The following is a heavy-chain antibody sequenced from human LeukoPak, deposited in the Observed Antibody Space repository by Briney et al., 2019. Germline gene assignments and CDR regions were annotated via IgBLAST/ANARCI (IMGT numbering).Heavy chain of an antibody. D-gene: IGHD4-23*01. J-gene: IGHJ4*02. V-gene: IGHV3-30-3*01. Sequence: GGSLRLSCAASGFTFTRYDMHWVRQAPGKGLEWVAVISNDESNKDYGNSVKGRFTIARDNSKNTLYLQMNSLRVENTAVYYCVLGHYGGLFDNWGQGALVTVSS. CDR2: ISNDESNK. CDR1: GFTFTRYD. CDR3: VLGHYGGLFDN.